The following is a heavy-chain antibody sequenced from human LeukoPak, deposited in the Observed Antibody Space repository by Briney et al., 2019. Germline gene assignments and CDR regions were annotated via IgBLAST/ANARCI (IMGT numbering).Heavy chain of an antibody. J-gene: IGHJ4*02. Sequence: PGGSLRLSCVASGFTFRSYVLSWVRQAPGKGLEWVANIKQDGSEKYYEDSVKGRFTISRDNAKNSQYLEMNSLRAEDTAVYYCARHGGSGWPFDYWGQGTLVTVSS. CDR2: IKQDGSEK. D-gene: IGHD6-19*01. V-gene: IGHV3-7*04. CDR3: ARHGGSGWPFDY. CDR1: GFTFRSYV.